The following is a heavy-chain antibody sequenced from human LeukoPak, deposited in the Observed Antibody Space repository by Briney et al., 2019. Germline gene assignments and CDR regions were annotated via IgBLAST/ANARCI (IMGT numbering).Heavy chain of an antibody. D-gene: IGHD4-17*01. Sequence: GGSVRLSCATSGFSFSSYAMSWLRQAPGKGLEWVSAISGSGGSTYYADSVKGRFTISRDNSKNTLYLQMNSLRAEDTAVYYCAKEPYDYGDCVDAFDIWGQGTMVTVSS. J-gene: IGHJ3*02. V-gene: IGHV3-23*01. CDR1: GFSFSSYA. CDR3: AKEPYDYGDCVDAFDI. CDR2: ISGSGGST.